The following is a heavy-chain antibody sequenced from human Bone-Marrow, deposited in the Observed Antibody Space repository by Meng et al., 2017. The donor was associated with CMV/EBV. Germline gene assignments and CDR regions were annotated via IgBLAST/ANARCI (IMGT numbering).Heavy chain of an antibody. CDR2: IRYDGSKE. CDR1: GFTFSNHG. D-gene: IGHD3-10*01. CDR3: AKDSGGGGDMDV. Sequence: GESLKISCAASGFTFSNHGMHWVRQAPGKGLEWVAFIRYDGSKEDYGDSVQGRLTISRDNSKNTLYLHMNSLRADDTALYYCAKDSGGGGDMDVWGQGTTVTVSS. J-gene: IGHJ6*02. V-gene: IGHV3-30*02.